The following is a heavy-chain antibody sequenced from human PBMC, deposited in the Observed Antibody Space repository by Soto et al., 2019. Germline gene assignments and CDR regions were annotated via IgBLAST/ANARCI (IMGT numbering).Heavy chain of an antibody. CDR2: IYHGGST. V-gene: IGHV4-4*02. J-gene: IGHJ6*02. D-gene: IGHD5-12*01. Sequence: PSETLSLTCAVSSGSISANNWWSWVRQPPGKGLEWIGEIYHGGSTNYNPSLKSRVTISVDTSKNQFSLKLSSVTAADTAVYYCARMDSGYDFGIYYYYGMDVWGQGTTVTVSS. CDR1: SGSISANNW. CDR3: ARMDSGYDFGIYYYYGMDV.